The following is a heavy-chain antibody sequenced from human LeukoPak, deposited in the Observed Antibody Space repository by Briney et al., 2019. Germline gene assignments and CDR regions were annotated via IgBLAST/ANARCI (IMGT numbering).Heavy chain of an antibody. CDR2: IRYDGSNK. J-gene: IGHJ3*02. V-gene: IGHV3-30*02. CDR3: AKDGRQRKTYFYGSGSANAFDI. Sequence: PGGSLRLSCAASGFTFRNYGMSWVRQAPGKGLEWVAFIRYDGSNKYYADSVKGRFTISRDNSKNTLYLQMSSLRAEDTAVYYCAKDGRQRKTYFYGSGSANAFDIWGQGTMVTVSP. D-gene: IGHD3-10*01. CDR1: GFTFRNYG.